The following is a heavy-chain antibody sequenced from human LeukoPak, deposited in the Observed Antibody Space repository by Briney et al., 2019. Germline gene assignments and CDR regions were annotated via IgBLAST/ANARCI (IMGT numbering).Heavy chain of an antibody. CDR3: ARTIEMATISYFDY. CDR2: IRSSGSNE. D-gene: IGHD5-24*01. Sequence: PGGSLRLSCAASGFTFSTYEMNWVRQAPGKGLEWVSYIRSSGSNEYYADSVKGRFTISRDNAKNSLYLQMNSLRAGDTAVYYCARTIEMATISYFDYWGQGTLVTVSS. V-gene: IGHV3-48*03. CDR1: GFTFSTYE. J-gene: IGHJ4*02.